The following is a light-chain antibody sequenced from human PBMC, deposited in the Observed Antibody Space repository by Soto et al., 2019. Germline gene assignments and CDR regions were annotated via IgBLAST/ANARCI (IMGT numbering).Light chain of an antibody. CDR1: SSNIGSNY. Sequence: QAVVTQPPSASGTPGQRVTISCSGSSSNIGSNYVYWYQQLPGTAPKLLIYRNNQRPSGVPDRFSGSKSGTSASLAISGLRSEDEADYYCAAWDDSLIGGGTKLTVL. CDR3: AAWDDSL. V-gene: IGLV1-47*01. J-gene: IGLJ2*01. CDR2: RNN.